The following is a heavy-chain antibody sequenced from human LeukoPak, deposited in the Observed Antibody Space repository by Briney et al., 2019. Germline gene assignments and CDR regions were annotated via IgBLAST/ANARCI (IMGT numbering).Heavy chain of an antibody. CDR2: ISYHEVDK. CDR3: AKDIGRASDAFDI. J-gene: IGHJ3*02. CDR1: GFTFSRSG. Sequence: GGSLRLSCAASGFTFSRSGMHWVRQAPGKGLEWVALISYHEVDKYYADSVKGRFTISRDNAKNSLYLQMNSLRAEDTALYYCAKDIGRASDAFDIWGQGTMVTVSS. V-gene: IGHV3-30*18. D-gene: IGHD2-15*01.